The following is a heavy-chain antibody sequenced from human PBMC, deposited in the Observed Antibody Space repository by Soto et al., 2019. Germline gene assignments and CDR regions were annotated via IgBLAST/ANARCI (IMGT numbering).Heavy chain of an antibody. CDR2: ISYDGSNK. Sequence: GGSLRLSCAASGFTFSSYAMHWVRQAPGKGLEWVAVISYDGSNKYYADSVKGRFTISRDNSKNTLYLQMNSLRAEDTAVYYCARDRRLTYYFDSSGSESFDIWGQGTMVTVSS. V-gene: IGHV3-30-3*01. D-gene: IGHD3-22*01. CDR1: GFTFSSYA. CDR3: ARDRRLTYYFDSSGSESFDI. J-gene: IGHJ3*02.